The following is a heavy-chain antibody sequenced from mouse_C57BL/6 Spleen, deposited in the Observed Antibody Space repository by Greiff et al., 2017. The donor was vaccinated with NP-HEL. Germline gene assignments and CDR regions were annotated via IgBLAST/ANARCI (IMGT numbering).Heavy chain of an antibody. V-gene: IGHV1-47*01. CDR3: ARGGNWDYFDY. CDR1: GYTFTTYP. CDR2: WHPYNDDT. Sequence: VKLMESGAELVKPGASVKRYCKASGYTFTTYPREWMKQNHGKSLEGIGKWHPYNDDTKYNEKFKGKATLTVEKSSSTVYLELSRLTSDDSAVYYCARGGNWDYFDYWGQGTTLTVSS. D-gene: IGHD4-1*01. J-gene: IGHJ2*01.